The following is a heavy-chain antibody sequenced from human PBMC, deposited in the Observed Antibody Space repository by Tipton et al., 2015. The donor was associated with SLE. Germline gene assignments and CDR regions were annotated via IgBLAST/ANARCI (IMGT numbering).Heavy chain of an antibody. V-gene: IGHV3-30*03. Sequence: SLRLSCAASGFTLSNYVTHWVRQIPGKGLEWVAVLSYGGTTEYFADSVKGRFTISRDNSKNTLYLQMNSLRPEDTAVYYCARDDADWWFFDYWGQGTLVTVSS. CDR3: ARDDADWWFFDY. CDR1: GFTLSNYV. J-gene: IGHJ4*02. CDR2: LSYGGTTE. D-gene: IGHD2-15*01.